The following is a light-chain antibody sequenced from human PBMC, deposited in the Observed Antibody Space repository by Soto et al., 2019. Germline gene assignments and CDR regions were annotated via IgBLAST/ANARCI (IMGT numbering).Light chain of an antibody. CDR2: GNI. CDR3: QSYDSSLSGL. Sequence: QSVLTQPPSVSGAPGQRITISCTGNSSNIGAGYDVHWYQQLPGTAPKVVIYGNINRPSGVPDRFSGSESGTSAFLAITGLQAEDEADYYCQSYDSSLSGLFGGGTKLTVL. CDR1: SSNIGAGYD. V-gene: IGLV1-40*01. J-gene: IGLJ3*02.